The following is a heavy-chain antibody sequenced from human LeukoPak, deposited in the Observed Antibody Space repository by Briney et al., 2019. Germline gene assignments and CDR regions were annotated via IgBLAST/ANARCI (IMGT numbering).Heavy chain of an antibody. CDR1: GFTFSSYG. CDR2: IRYDGSNK. D-gene: IGHD3-10*01. CDR3: AKVFWFEHISDY. J-gene: IGHJ4*02. Sequence: PGGSLRLSCAASGFTFSSYGMHWVRQAPGKGLEWVAFIRYDGSNKYYADSVKGRFTISRDNSKNTLYLQMHSLRAEDTAVYYCAKVFWFEHISDYWGQGTLVTVSS. V-gene: IGHV3-30*02.